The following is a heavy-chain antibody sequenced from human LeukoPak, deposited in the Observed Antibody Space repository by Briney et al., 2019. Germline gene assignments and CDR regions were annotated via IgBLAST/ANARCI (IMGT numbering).Heavy chain of an antibody. D-gene: IGHD6-19*01. CDR2: ISSSSIYI. J-gene: IGHJ4*02. V-gene: IGHV3-21*01. CDR1: GFTFSSYT. CDR3: ARGITVAEYFDY. Sequence: GGSLRLSCAASGFTFSSYTMNWVRQAPGKGLEWVSSISSSSIYIYYADSVKGRFTISRDNAKNSLYLQMNSLRAEDTAVYYCARGITVAEYFDYWGQGTLVTVSS.